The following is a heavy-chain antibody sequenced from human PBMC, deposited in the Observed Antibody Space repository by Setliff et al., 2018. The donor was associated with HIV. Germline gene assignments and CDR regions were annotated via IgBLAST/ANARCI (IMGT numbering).Heavy chain of an antibody. Sequence: PGGSLRLSCAASGFTFSDYGMSWVRQAPGKGLEWVANIKEDGSEKYYVDSVKGRFTVSRDNAENSVYLQMNGLRPEDTGVYYCLRGSIQVPGLDHMDVCGKGTTVTVSS. J-gene: IGHJ6*03. CDR3: LRGSIQVPGLDHMDV. D-gene: IGHD5-18*01. CDR2: IKEDGSEK. CDR1: GFTFSDYG. V-gene: IGHV3-7*01.